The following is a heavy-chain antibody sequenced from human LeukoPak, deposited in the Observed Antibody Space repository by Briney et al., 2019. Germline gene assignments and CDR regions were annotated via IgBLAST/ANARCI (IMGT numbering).Heavy chain of an antibody. V-gene: IGHV4-59*01. CDR2: IYNSGST. CDR1: GGSISTYY. J-gene: IGHJ2*01. CDR3: ARDKGPYWYFDL. Sequence: SETLSLTCTVSGGSISTYYLNWIQQPPGKGLEWIGNIYNSGSTNHNPSLKSRVTISVDTSKNQISLKLTSVTAADAAVYYCARDKGPYWYFDLWGHGTLVTVSS.